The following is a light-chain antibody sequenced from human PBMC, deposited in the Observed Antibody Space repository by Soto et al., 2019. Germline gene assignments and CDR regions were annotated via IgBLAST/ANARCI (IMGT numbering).Light chain of an antibody. CDR3: QHYDGYPYT. Sequence: DIQMTQSPSTLSASVGDRVTITCRASQSISMWLAWFQQKPGQAPKLVIHEASSLQSGVPSRFSGSGSGTEFTLTISNLQPDDSATYYCQHYDGYPYTFGQGTKLEI. V-gene: IGKV1-5*03. CDR2: EAS. CDR1: QSISMW. J-gene: IGKJ2*01.